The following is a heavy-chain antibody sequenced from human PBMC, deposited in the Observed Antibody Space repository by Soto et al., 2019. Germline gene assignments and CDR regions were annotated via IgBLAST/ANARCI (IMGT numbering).Heavy chain of an antibody. CDR3: ASSMVRGVYPAPHDY. CDR1: GFTISSYE. V-gene: IGHV3-48*03. CDR2: ISSSGSTI. Sequence: GGSLRLSCAASGFTISSYEMNWVRQAPGKGLEWVSYISSSGSTIYYADSVEGRFTISRDNAQNSLYLQMNSLRAEDTAVYYCASSMVRGVYPAPHDYWGQGTMVTVSS. J-gene: IGHJ4*02. D-gene: IGHD3-10*01.